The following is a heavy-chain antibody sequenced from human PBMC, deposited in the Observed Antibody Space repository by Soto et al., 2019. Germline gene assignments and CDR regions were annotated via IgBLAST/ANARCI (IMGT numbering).Heavy chain of an antibody. V-gene: IGHV4-59*01. D-gene: IGHD5-18*01. CDR3: ARIPVDTSMIYWLDP. J-gene: IGHJ5*02. CDR1: GGSMISYY. Sequence: TLSLTYRVSGGSMISYYGTWIRPPPGKGLEWIGYIYYSGNTNYNPSLKSRVIISVDTSKNLFSLKLTSVTAADTAVYYCARIPVDTSMIYWLDPWGQGTLVTVSS. CDR2: IYYSGNT.